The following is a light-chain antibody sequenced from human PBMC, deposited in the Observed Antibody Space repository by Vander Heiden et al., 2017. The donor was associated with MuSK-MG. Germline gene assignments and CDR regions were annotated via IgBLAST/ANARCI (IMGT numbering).Light chain of an antibody. J-gene: IGLJ1*01. CDR1: SSNIRAGYD. CDR3: QSSDSSMSVPVV. CDR2: GNS. V-gene: IGLV1-40*01. Sequence: HSVLTQPPSVSGAPGQRVTISCTGSSSNIRAGYDAHRYQQPPGTAPQPLIYGNSNRPSGVPDRLSCSNSGTTASLATTGLQADDEADDYCQSSDSSMSVPVVFGTGTKLTVL.